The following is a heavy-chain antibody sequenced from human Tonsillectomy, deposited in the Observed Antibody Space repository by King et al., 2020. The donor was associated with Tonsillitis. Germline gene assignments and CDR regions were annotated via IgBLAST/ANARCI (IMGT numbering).Heavy chain of an antibody. D-gene: IGHD3-9*01. CDR3: AKDLSGSH. CDR2: ISYDGSNK. J-gene: IGHJ4*02. CDR1: GFTFSNYG. Sequence: VQLVESGGGVVQPGRSLRLSCAASGFTFSNYGMHWVRQAPGKGLEWVAVISYDGSNKYYADSVKGRFTISRDDAKNTLYLQMNSLRAEDTAVYYCAKDLSGSHCGQGTLVTVSS. V-gene: IGHV3-30*18.